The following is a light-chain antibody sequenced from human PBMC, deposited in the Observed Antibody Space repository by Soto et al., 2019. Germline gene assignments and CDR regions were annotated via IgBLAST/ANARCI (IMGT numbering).Light chain of an antibody. CDR2: EVS. J-gene: IGLJ3*02. Sequence: QSVLTQPASVSGSPGQSITISCTGTSSDVGGYNYVSWYQQHPGTAPKLIIYEVSNRPSGVSNRFSGSKSGNTASLSISGLQAEDEAYYYCSSYTSTSTLWVFGGGTKLTVL. V-gene: IGLV2-14*03. CDR3: SSYTSTSTLWV. CDR1: SSDVGGYNY.